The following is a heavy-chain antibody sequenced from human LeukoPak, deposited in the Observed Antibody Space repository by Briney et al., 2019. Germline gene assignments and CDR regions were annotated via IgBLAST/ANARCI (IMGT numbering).Heavy chain of an antibody. Sequence: GGSLRLSCAASGFTFSSYGMHWVRQAPGKGLEWVAVIWYDGSNKYYADSVKGRFTISRDNSKNTLYLQMNSLRAEDTAVYYCAREDCDFWSGYYGVPYYFDYWGQGTLVTVSS. CDR3: AREDCDFWSGYYGVPYYFDY. CDR2: IWYDGSNK. D-gene: IGHD3-3*01. CDR1: GFTFSSYG. V-gene: IGHV3-33*01. J-gene: IGHJ4*02.